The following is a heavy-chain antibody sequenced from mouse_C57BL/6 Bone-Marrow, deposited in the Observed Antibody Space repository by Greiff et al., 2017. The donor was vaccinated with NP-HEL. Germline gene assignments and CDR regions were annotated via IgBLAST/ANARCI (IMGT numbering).Heavy chain of an antibody. V-gene: IGHV1-63*01. CDR1: GYTFTNYW. Sequence: QVQLQQSGAELVRPGTSVKMSCKASGYTFTNYWIGWAKQRPGHGLEWIGDIYPGGGYTNYNEKFKGKATLTADKSSSTAYMQFSSLTSEDSAIYYCARRRYYGSSFYYFDYWGQGTTLTVSS. J-gene: IGHJ2*01. D-gene: IGHD1-1*01. CDR2: IYPGGGYT. CDR3: ARRRYYGSSFYYFDY.